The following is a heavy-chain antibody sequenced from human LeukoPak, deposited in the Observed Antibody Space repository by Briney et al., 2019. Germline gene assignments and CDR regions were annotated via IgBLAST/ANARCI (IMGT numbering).Heavy chain of an antibody. D-gene: IGHD3-9*01. J-gene: IGHJ3*02. CDR1: GGSINNGGYY. Sequence: SETLSLTCIVFGGSINNGGYYWSWIRQHPGKGLEWIGYIYYSGSTYYNPSLKSRVTISVDTSKNQFSLKLSSVTAADTAVYFCARAGMYYDILTGYFISAFDIWGQGTMATVSS. V-gene: IGHV4-31*03. CDR2: IYYSGST. CDR3: ARAGMYYDILTGYFISAFDI.